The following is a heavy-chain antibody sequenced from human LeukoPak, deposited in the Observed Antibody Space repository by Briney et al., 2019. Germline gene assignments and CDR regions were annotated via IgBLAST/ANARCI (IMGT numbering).Heavy chain of an antibody. CDR3: ARDLLYCSGGSCPLDY. CDR1: GYTFTSYG. CDR2: ISTYNGNT. J-gene: IGHJ4*02. D-gene: IGHD2-15*01. V-gene: IGHV1-18*01. Sequence: GASVKVSCKASGYTFTSYGISWVRQAPGQGLEWVGWISTYNGNTNYAQKLQGRVTMTTDTSTSTAYMELRSLRSDDTAVYYCARDLLYCSGGSCPLDYWGQGTLVTVSS.